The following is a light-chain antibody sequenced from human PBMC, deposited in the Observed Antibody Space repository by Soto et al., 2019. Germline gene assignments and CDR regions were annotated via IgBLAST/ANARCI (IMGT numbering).Light chain of an antibody. Sequence: DIVMTQSPDSLAVSLGERATINCKSSQSVLYSSNNKNYLAWYQQKPGQPPKLLIYWASTRESGVPDPFSGSGSVTVFTLTISSLPAEDVAVYYCQQYFRPLTFGQGTTVEIK. CDR2: WAS. J-gene: IGKJ1*01. V-gene: IGKV4-1*01. CDR1: QSVLYSSNNKNY. CDR3: QQYFRPLT.